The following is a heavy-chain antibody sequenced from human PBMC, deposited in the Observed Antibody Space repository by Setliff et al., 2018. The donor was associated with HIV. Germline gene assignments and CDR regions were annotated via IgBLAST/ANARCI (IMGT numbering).Heavy chain of an antibody. CDR3: AREYYFDASGYRLGYFDS. Sequence: ASVKVSCKASGYRFINYGISWVRQAPGQGLEWMGWISGYNANTNYAQHVQGRVTMTTDTSTSTAYMELRSLRFDDTAFYYCAREYYFDASGYRLGYFDSWGQGTLVTVS. V-gene: IGHV1-18*01. J-gene: IGHJ4*02. CDR2: ISGYNANT. D-gene: IGHD3-22*01. CDR1: GYRFINYG.